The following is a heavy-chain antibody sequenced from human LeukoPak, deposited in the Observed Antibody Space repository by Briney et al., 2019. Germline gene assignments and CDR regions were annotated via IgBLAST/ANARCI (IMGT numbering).Heavy chain of an antibody. V-gene: IGHV4-30-2*01. D-gene: IGHD6-13*01. CDR2: IYHSGST. J-gene: IGHJ5*02. CDR1: GGSISSGGYS. Sequence: PSETLSLTCTVSGGSISSGGYSWSWIRQPPGKGLEWIGYIYHSGSTYYNPSLKSRVTISVDTSKNQFSLKLSSVTAADTAVYYCARHSSSSWGRFDPWGQGTLVTVSS. CDR3: ARHSSSSWGRFDP.